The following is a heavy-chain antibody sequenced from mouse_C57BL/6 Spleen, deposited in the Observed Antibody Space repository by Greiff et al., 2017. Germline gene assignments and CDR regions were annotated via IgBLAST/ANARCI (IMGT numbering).Heavy chain of an antibody. Sequence: QVQLQQSGAELVRPGASVTLSCKASGYTFTGYEMHWVKQTPVHGLEWIGAIDPGTGGTDYNQKFTGKATLTVDKSSSTAYMALRSLTSEGSAVSDSARCSYYGSGAYAIDYWGQGTSVTVSS. J-gene: IGHJ4*01. CDR3: ARCSYYGSGAYAIDY. CDR1: GYTFTGYE. CDR2: IDPGTGGT. D-gene: IGHD1-1*01. V-gene: IGHV1-15*01.